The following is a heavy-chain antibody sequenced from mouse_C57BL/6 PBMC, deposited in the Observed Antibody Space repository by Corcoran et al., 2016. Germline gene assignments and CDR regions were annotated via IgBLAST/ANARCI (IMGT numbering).Heavy chain of an antibody. J-gene: IGHJ2*01. Sequence: DVQLQESGPGLVKPSQSLSLTCSVTGYSITSGYYWNWIRQFPGNKLEWMGYISYDGSNNYNPSLKNRISITRDTSKNQFFLKLNSVTTEDTATYYCAREATVYFDYWGQGTTLTVSS. D-gene: IGHD1-1*01. CDR1: GYSITSGYY. CDR3: AREATVYFDY. V-gene: IGHV3-6*01. CDR2: ISYDGSN.